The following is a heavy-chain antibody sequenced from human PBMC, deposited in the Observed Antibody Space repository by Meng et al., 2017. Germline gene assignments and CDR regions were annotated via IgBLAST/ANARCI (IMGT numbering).Heavy chain of an antibody. D-gene: IGHD6-19*01. CDR3: ARVVYSSGWSFDY. CDR1: GFTFSSYG. Sequence: VSLGGAGGVGVQPGRSLRLSCAASGFTFSSYGMHWVRQAPGKGLEWVAVIWYDGSNKYYADSVKGRFTISRDNSKNTLYLQMNSLRAEDTAVYYCARVVYSSGWSFDYWGQGTLVTVSS. J-gene: IGHJ4*02. CDR2: IWYDGSNK. V-gene: IGHV3-33*01.